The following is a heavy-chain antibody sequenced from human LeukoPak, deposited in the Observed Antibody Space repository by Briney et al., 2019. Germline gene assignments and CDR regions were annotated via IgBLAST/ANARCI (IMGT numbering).Heavy chain of an antibody. J-gene: IGHJ4*02. CDR3: AKGYDSLDF. CDR1: GFTFSSYA. V-gene: IGHV3-23*01. Sequence: GASQRLPCAASGFTFSSYAMSWARQAPGKGLEWVSDISGSGGNTYYADSVKGRFTISRDNSKNTLSLQMNSLRAEDTAVYYCAKGYDSLDFWGQGTLVTVSS. CDR2: ISGSGGNT. D-gene: IGHD3-3*01.